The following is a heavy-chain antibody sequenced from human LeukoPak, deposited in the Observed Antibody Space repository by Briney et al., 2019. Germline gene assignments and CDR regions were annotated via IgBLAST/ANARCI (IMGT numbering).Heavy chain of an antibody. D-gene: IGHD1-26*01. CDR1: GFTFDDYG. CDR2: INWNGGST. J-gene: IGHJ5*02. CDR3: ARDLALGWFDP. V-gene: IGHV3-20*01. Sequence: GGSLRLSCAASGFTFDDYGMSWVRQAPGKGLEWVSGINWNGGSTGYADSVKGRFTISRNNVKNSLYLQMNSLRAEDTALYHCARDLALGWFDPWGQGTLVTVSS.